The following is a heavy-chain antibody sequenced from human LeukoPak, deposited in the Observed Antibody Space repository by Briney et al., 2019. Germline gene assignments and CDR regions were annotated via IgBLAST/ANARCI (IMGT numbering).Heavy chain of an antibody. D-gene: IGHD5-18*01. CDR2: IYWDDDK. J-gene: IGHJ3*02. Sequence: SGPTLVKPTQTLTLTCTFSGFSLSTSGVGVGWIRQPPGKALEWLALIYWDDDKRYSPSLKSRLTITKDTSKNQVVLTVTNMDPVDTATYYCAHGGYSYGSKGDAFDIWGQGTMVTVSS. CDR1: GFSLSTSGVG. CDR3: AHGGYSYGSKGDAFDI. V-gene: IGHV2-5*02.